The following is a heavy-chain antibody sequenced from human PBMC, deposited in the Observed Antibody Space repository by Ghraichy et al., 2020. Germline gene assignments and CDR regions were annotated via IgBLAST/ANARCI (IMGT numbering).Heavy chain of an antibody. Sequence: TLSLTCTVSGGSVSSGSYYWSWIRQPPGKGLEWIGYIYYSGSTNYNPSLKSRVTISVDTSKNQFSLKLSSVTAADTAVYYCARRYFDWSDAFDIWGQGTMVTVSS. V-gene: IGHV4-61*01. J-gene: IGHJ3*02. CDR2: IYYSGST. CDR1: GGSVSSGSYY. CDR3: ARRYFDWSDAFDI. D-gene: IGHD3-9*01.